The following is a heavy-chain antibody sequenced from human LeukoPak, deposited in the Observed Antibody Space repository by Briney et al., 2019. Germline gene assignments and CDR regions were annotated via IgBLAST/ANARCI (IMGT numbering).Heavy chain of an antibody. V-gene: IGHV4-59*12. D-gene: IGHD3-16*02. J-gene: IGHJ4*02. CDR3: ARDRSYVWGSYRYTVDYFDY. CDR2: IYYSGST. CDR1: GGSISSYY. Sequence: SETLSLTCTVSGGSISSYYWSWIRQPPGKGLEWIGYIYYSGSTNYNPSLKSRVTISVDTSKNQFSLKLSSVTAADTAVYYCARDRSYVWGSYRYTVDYFDYWGQGTLVTVSS.